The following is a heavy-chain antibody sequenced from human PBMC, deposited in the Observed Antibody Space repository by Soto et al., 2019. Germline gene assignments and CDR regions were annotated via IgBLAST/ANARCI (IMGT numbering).Heavy chain of an antibody. D-gene: IGHD1-26*01. CDR2: IWYDGSNK. V-gene: IGHV3-33*01. CDR3: ARGPWDLLQYFQH. Sequence: QVQLVESGGGVVQPGRSLRLSCEASGFTFSTYGMHWVRQAPGKGLEWVAVIWYDGSNKNYADSVKGRFSISRDNSKNTLYLQMNSLRAEDTAVYYCARGPWDLLQYFQHWGQGTLVTVSS. J-gene: IGHJ1*01. CDR1: GFTFSTYG.